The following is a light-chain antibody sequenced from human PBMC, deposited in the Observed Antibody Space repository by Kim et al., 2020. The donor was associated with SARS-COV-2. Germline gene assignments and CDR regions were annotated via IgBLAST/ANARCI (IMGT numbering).Light chain of an antibody. V-gene: IGKV2-24*01. J-gene: IGKJ1*01. CDR1: QSLAHKDGNNY. CDR3: MQGTQFPWT. Sequence: ACIACRSSQSLAHKDGNNYLSWLQQRPGQPPRLLIYKVSDRIPGVPDRCSGSGAGSDFTLEIRRVEAEDVGIYYCMQGTQFPWTFGQGTKVDIK. CDR2: KVS.